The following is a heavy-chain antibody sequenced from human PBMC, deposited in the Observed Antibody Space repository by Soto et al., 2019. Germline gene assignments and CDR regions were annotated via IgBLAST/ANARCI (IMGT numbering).Heavy chain of an antibody. J-gene: IGHJ4*02. CDR2: IIPFLGVT. Sequence: SVKVSCKASGGTFSPYTVNWVRQAPGQGLEWMGRIIPFLGVTNYAQKFQARVTLTADTSTTTAYMELSGLRFEDTAVYYCARDWESTVSTWSLGAFWGRGTLVTVSS. V-gene: IGHV1-69*04. CDR3: ARDWESTVSTWSLGAF. CDR1: GGTFSPYT. D-gene: IGHD1-26*01.